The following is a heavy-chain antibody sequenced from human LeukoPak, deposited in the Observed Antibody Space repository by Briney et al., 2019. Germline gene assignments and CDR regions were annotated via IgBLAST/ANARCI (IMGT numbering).Heavy chain of an antibody. CDR3: ARDSIPGYDSSGYMVAFDL. D-gene: IGHD3-22*01. Sequence: GGSLRLSCAASGFTFNNYRMTWVRQSPGPGMELVANIKQDGSDKYYVDSVKGRFIISRDTAKNSLYLQMNSLRAEDTAVYYCARDSIPGYDSSGYMVAFDLWGQGTMVTVSS. CDR2: IKQDGSDK. V-gene: IGHV3-7*05. CDR1: GFTFNNYR. J-gene: IGHJ3*01.